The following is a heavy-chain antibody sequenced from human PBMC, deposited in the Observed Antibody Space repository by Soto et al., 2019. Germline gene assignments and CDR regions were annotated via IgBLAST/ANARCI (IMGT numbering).Heavy chain of an antibody. CDR1: GGTSSNFV. J-gene: IGHJ6*02. Sequence: QMRLVQSGAEVKNSGSSVKVSCKASGGTSSNFVITWVRQVPGQGLEWLGGILPMFGAVKYAQKFQDRLTITADRSTNTASMELGSLRAEDTAVYYCARPKRSGYYIGDSYYHTMDVWGHGTTVTVS. V-gene: IGHV1-69*06. CDR2: ILPMFGAV. D-gene: IGHD3-3*01. CDR3: ARPKRSGYYIGDSYYHTMDV.